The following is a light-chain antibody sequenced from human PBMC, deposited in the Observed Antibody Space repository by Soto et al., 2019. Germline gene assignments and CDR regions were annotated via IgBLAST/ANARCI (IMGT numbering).Light chain of an antibody. Sequence: QSVLTQPPSASGTPGQRVTISCSGSSSNIGSNYVYWYQQLPGTAPKLLIYRNNQGPSGVPDRFSGSKSGTAASLAISGLRSEDEADYYCAAWDDSRSGRVVFGGGTKLTVL. CDR1: SSNIGSNY. CDR3: AAWDDSRSGRVV. CDR2: RNN. J-gene: IGLJ2*01. V-gene: IGLV1-47*01.